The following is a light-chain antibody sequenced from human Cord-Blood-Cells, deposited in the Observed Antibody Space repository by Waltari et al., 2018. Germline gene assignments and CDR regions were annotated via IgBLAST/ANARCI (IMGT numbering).Light chain of an antibody. J-gene: IGKJ1*01. CDR3: QQYNSDSGT. Sequence: DIQMTQSPSTLSASVGDRVTITCRASQSISSWLAWYQQKPGKAPKLLIYDASSLESGVPSRFSGSGSGTEFTLTISSLQPDDVATYYCQQYNSDSGTFGQGTKVEIK. V-gene: IGKV1-5*01. CDR1: QSISSW. CDR2: DAS.